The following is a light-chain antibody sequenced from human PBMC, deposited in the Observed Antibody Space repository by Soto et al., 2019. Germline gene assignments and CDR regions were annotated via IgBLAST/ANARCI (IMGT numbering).Light chain of an antibody. J-gene: IGLJ1*01. V-gene: IGLV1-40*01. Sequence: QSVLTQPPSVSGAPGPRVTISCTGSSSNIGAGYDVHWYQQLPGTAPKLLIYGNSNRPSGVPDRFSGSKSGTSASLAITGLQAEYEADYYCKSYDSSLSGYVFGTGTKLTV. CDR2: GNS. CDR1: SSNIGAGYD. CDR3: KSYDSSLSGYV.